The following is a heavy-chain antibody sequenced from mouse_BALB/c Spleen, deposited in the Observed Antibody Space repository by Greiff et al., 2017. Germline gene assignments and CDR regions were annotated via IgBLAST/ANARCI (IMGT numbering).Heavy chain of an antibody. Sequence: EVQLQQSGADLVKPGASVKLSCTASGFNIKDTYIHWVKQRPEQGLEWIGRIDPANGNTKYDPKFQGKATITADTSSNTAYLHLSSLTSEDTAVYYCARDAYQWGQGTTLTVSS. CDR3: ARDAYQ. V-gene: IGHV14-3*02. CDR2: IDPANGNT. CDR1: GFNIKDTY. J-gene: IGHJ2*01.